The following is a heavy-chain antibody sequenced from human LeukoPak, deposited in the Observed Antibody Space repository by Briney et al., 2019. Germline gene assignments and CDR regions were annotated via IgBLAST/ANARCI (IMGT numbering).Heavy chain of an antibody. CDR1: GFTFSNAW. J-gene: IGHJ4*02. V-gene: IGHV3-15*01. CDR2: IKSKTDGGTT. CDR3: TTDSESWAFDY. Sequence: GGPLRLSCAASGFTFSNAWMSWVRQAPGKGLEWVGRIKSKTDGGTTDYAAPVKGRFTISRDDSKNTLYLQMNSLKTEDTAVYYCTTDSESWAFDYWGQGTLVTVSS. D-gene: IGHD7-27*01.